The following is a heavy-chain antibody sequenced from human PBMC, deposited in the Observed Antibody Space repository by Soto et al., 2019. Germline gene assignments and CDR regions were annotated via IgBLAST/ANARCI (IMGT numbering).Heavy chain of an antibody. J-gene: IGHJ2*01. CDR3: ARVVTVVKSFHYWYFDL. CDR1: GGTFSSYA. V-gene: IGHV1-69*12. Sequence: QVQLVQSGAEVKKPGSSVKVSCKASGGTFSSYAISWVRQAPGQGLEWMGGIIPIFGTANYAQKFQGRVTITADQSTSTAYMELSSLLSEDTAVYYCARVVTVVKSFHYWYFDLWGRGTLVTVSS. D-gene: IGHD2-15*01. CDR2: IIPIFGTA.